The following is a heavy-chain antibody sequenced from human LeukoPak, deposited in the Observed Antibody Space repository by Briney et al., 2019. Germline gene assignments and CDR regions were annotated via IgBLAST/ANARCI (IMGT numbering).Heavy chain of an antibody. CDR3: ASTKLGYSSGWH. V-gene: IGHV4-39*01. CDR1: GGSISSSYS. Sequence: SETLSLTCTVSGGSISSSYSWGWIRQPPGKGLEWIGNIYYSGSTYYNPSLKSRVTISVDASKNQFSLKLSSVTASDTAIYYCASTKLGYSSGWHWGQGTLVTVSS. CDR2: IYYSGST. D-gene: IGHD6-19*01. J-gene: IGHJ4*02.